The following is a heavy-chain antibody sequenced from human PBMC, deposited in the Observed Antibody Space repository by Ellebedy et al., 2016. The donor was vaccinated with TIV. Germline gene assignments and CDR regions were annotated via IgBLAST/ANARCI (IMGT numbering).Heavy chain of an antibody. Sequence: GESLKISXVASGFKFRNYAMDWVRQAPGKGLEWVAVISYDGTNKYYADSVKGRFTISRDNSKNTLYLQINNLTAEDTAVYYCATDANYDVLSGCYGFDYWGQGTLVSVSS. CDR1: GFKFRNYA. V-gene: IGHV3-30-3*01. CDR3: ATDANYDVLSGCYGFDY. CDR2: ISYDGTNK. J-gene: IGHJ4*02. D-gene: IGHD3-3*01.